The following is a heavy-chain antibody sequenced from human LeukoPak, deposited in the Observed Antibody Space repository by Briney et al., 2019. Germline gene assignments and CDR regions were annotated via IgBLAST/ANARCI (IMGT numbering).Heavy chain of an antibody. D-gene: IGHD4-17*01. J-gene: IGHJ4*02. Sequence: SETLSLTCTVSGGSISSYYWSWIRQPPGKGLEWIGYIYYSGSTNYNPSLKSRVNILVDTSKKQFSLKLSSVTAADTAVYYCASTIIDYGDNDQLDYWGQGTLVTVSS. CDR1: GGSISSYY. CDR2: IYYSGST. V-gene: IGHV4-59*08. CDR3: ASTIIDYGDNDQLDY.